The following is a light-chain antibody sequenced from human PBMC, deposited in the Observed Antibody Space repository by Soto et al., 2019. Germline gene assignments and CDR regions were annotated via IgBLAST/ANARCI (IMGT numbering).Light chain of an antibody. CDR2: KAS. Sequence: DIQMTQSPSTLSASVGDRVTITCRASQSISSWLAWYQQKPGKAPKLLIYKASSLESGVPSRFSGSGSGTEFTLTISSLQPDDFATYYCQQYKRYATFGQGTKLESK. J-gene: IGKJ2*01. V-gene: IGKV1-5*03. CDR3: QQYKRYAT. CDR1: QSISSW.